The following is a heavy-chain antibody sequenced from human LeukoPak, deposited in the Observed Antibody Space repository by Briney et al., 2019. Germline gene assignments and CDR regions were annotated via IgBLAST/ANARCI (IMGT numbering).Heavy chain of an antibody. CDR1: GGSISSYY. CDR3: ARAGGNYYDSSGYYAA. V-gene: IGHV4-34*01. CDR2: INHSGST. Sequence: SETLSLTCTVSGGSISSYYWSWIRQTPGKGLEWIGEINHSGSTKYNPSLKSRVTISVDTSKNQFSLKLSSVTAADTAVYYCARAGGNYYDSSGYYAAWGQGTLVTVSS. D-gene: IGHD3-22*01. J-gene: IGHJ5*02.